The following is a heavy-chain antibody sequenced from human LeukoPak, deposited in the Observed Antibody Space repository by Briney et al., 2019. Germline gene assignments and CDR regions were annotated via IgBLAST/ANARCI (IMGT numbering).Heavy chain of an antibody. V-gene: IGHV4-39*01. CDR3: ARQFYYDSGGSHY. J-gene: IGHJ4*02. Sequence: SETLSLTCTVSGGSISSSSYYWGWLRPPPGKGLEWNVSIFYSGSTYYTPSPESRVTISVDTSKNQFSLKLSSVTAADTAVYYCARQFYYDSGGSHYWGQGTLVTVSS. D-gene: IGHD3-22*01. CDR2: IFYSGST. CDR1: GGSISSSSYY.